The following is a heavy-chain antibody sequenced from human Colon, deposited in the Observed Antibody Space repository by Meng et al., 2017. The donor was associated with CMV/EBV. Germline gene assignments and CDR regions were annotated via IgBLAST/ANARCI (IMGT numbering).Heavy chain of an antibody. CDR2: INPNGGNT. V-gene: IGHV1-46*01. D-gene: IGHD4-17*01. J-gene: IGHJ6*02. CDR3: AREWHGDYVGYYGMDV. Sequence: ASVKVSCKASGYIFTSFFIHWLRQAPGQGLEWLGMINPNGGNTNYAQKFQGRVTMTRDTSTSTVYMELSSLKSEDTAVYYCAREWHGDYVGYYGMDVWGQGTTVTVSS. CDR1: GYIFTSFF.